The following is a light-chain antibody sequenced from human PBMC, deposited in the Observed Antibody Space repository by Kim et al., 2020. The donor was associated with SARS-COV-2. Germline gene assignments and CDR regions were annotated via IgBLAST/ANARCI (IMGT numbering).Light chain of an antibody. J-gene: IGLJ3*02. Sequence: QSALTQPRSVSGSPGQSVTISCTGTSSDVGRYNYVSWYQQHPGKAPKLMIYDVTKRPSGVPDRFSGSKSGNTASLTISGLQAEDETDYYCSSYAGSYTGVFGGGTQLTVL. V-gene: IGLV2-11*01. CDR3: SSYAGSYTGV. CDR2: DVT. CDR1: SSDVGRYNY.